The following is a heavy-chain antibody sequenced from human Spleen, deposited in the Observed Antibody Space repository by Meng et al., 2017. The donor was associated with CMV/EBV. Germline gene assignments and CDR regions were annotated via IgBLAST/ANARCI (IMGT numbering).Heavy chain of an antibody. CDR3: ARWEYTNYYGMDV. Sequence: CAGYGGSFSGYYWSWIRQPPGKGLEWIGEINHSGSTNYNPSLKSRVTISVDTSKNQFSLKLSSVTAADTAVYYCARWEYTNYYGMDVWGQGTTVTVSS. J-gene: IGHJ6*02. D-gene: IGHD1-26*01. CDR2: INHSGST. V-gene: IGHV4-34*01. CDR1: GGSFSGYY.